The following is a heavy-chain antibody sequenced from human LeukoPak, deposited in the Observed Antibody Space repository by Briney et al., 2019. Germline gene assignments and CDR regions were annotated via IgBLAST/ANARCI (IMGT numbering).Heavy chain of an antibody. CDR2: INSDGSST. D-gene: IGHD3-10*01. CDR3: ARDITMVRGVIITSDAFDI. Sequence: GGSLRLSCAASGFNFSSNWMHWVRQAPGKGLVWVSRINSDGSSTSYADSVKGRFTISRDNAKNTLYLQMNGLRAEDTAVYYCARDITMVRGVIITSDAFDIWGQGTMVTVSS. J-gene: IGHJ3*02. CDR1: GFNFSSNW. V-gene: IGHV3-74*01.